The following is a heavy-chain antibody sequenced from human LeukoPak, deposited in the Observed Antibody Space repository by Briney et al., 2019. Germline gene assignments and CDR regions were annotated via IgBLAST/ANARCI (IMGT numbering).Heavy chain of an antibody. J-gene: IGHJ5*02. CDR1: GGSISSGSYY. V-gene: IGHV4-61*02. Sequence: PSETLSLTCTVSGGSISSGSYYWSWIRQPAGKGLEWIGRIYTSGSTNYNPSLKSRVTMSVDTSKNQFSLKLSSVTAADTAVYYCARGYYGSKFDPWGQGTLVTVSS. CDR2: IYTSGST. D-gene: IGHD3-10*01. CDR3: ARGYYGSKFDP.